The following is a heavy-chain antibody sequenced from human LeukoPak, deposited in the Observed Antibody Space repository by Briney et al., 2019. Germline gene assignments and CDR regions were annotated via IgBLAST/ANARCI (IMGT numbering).Heavy chain of an antibody. Sequence: GGSLRLSCAASGFTFNDYGMSWVRQGPGKGLEWVSGINWNGGTTGYADSVRGRFTISRDNAKNSLYLQMNSLRAEDTALYYCARDKHYYDRSNYVWGQGTLVTVSS. J-gene: IGHJ4*02. CDR3: ARDKHYYDRSNYV. CDR2: INWNGGTT. CDR1: GFTFNDYG. V-gene: IGHV3-20*04. D-gene: IGHD3-22*01.